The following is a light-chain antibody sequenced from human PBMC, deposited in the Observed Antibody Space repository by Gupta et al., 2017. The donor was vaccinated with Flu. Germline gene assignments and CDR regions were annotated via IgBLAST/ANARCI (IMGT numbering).Light chain of an antibody. J-gene: IGKJ2*01. CDR3: QQSYSTPQT. CDR2: AAT. Sequence: GDRVTITCRASQSISSYLNWYQQKPGKAPKLLIYAATSLQSGVPSRFSGSGSGTDFTLTISSLQPEDFATYYCQQSYSTPQTFGQGTKLEIK. CDR1: QSISSY. V-gene: IGKV1-39*01.